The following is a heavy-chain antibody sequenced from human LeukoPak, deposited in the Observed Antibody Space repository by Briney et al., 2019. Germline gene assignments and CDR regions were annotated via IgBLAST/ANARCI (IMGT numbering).Heavy chain of an antibody. CDR2: INPSGSYT. CDR1: GFTFTSYY. CDR3: ARGSGTPQNDY. V-gene: IGHV1-46*01. J-gene: IGHJ4*02. Sequence: ASVKVSCKASGFTFTSYYMHWVRQAPGQGLEWMGIINPSGSYTSYAQKFQGRVTMTRDTSTSTVYMELSSLRSEDTAVYYCARGSGTPQNDYWGQGTLVTVSS. D-gene: IGHD3-10*01.